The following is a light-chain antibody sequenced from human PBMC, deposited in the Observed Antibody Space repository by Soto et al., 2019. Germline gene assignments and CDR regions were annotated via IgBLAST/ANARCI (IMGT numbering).Light chain of an antibody. Sequence: QSVLTQPPSASGSPGQSVTISCTGTSSDVGTHGYVSWYQQHAGKAPKLMIYDVTKRPSGVPYRFSGSKSANTASLTVSGLQAEDEADYYCMCYAGGNNRVFGGGTQLTVL. CDR1: SSDVGTHGY. CDR2: DVT. V-gene: IGLV2-8*01. CDR3: MCYAGGNNRV. J-gene: IGLJ3*02.